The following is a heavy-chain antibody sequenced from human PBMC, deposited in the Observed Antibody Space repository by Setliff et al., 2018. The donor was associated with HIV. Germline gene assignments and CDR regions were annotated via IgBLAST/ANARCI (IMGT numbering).Heavy chain of an antibody. CDR3: ARAQSFGGGSLSLDY. J-gene: IGHJ4*02. D-gene: IGHD2-15*01. CDR2: IYYSGST. CDR1: GGSISSSSYY. V-gene: IGHV4-39*07. Sequence: SETLSLTCTVSGGSISSSSYYWGWIRQPPGKGLEWIGSIYYSGSTYYNPSLKSRVTISGDTSKKQFSLKLMSVTAADTAVYYCARAQSFGGGSLSLDYWGQGTLVTVSS.